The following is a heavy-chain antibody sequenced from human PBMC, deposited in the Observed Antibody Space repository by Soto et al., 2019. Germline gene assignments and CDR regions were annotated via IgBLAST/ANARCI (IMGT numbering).Heavy chain of an antibody. CDR1: GDSVSSNIAA. D-gene: IGHD3-10*01. CDR3: AKDRFHSGDPHMDV. Sequence: SQTLSLTCAISGDSVSSNIAAWNWIRQSPSSGLEWLGRTYYRSKWYNVYAVSVKSRITINPDTSKNQFSLHLNSVTPEDTAVYYCAKDRFHSGDPHMDVWGQGTTVTVSS. V-gene: IGHV6-1*01. J-gene: IGHJ6*02. CDR2: TYYRSKWYN.